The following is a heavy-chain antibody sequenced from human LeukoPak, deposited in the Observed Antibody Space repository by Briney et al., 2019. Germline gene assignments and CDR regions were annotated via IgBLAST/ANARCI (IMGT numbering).Heavy chain of an antibody. V-gene: IGHV3-23*01. D-gene: IGHD5-18*01. CDR2: ITVSVYSP. CDR3: ARGHTASGWTDY. Sequence: GGSLRLSCAASGFTFSNYSMSWVRQAAGKGLEWVSSITVSVYSPYYADSVKGSLTISRAQAKNSLYLQINSLKSHETGLTYCARGHTASGWTDYWGQGTLVTVSS. CDR1: GFTFSNYS. J-gene: IGHJ4*02.